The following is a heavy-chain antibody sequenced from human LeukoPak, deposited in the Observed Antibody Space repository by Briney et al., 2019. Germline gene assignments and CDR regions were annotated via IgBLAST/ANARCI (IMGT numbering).Heavy chain of an antibody. V-gene: IGHV3-7*01. CDR2: IKQDGSEK. CDR3: AREDDWNYEDF. Sequence: GGSLRLSCAASGFTFSNYWMSWVRQAPGKGLEWVANIKQDGSEKNYVNSVKGRSTISRDNAKNSLYLQMNSLRAEDTAIYYCAREDDWNYEDFWGQGTLVTVSS. CDR1: GFTFSNYW. D-gene: IGHD1-7*01. J-gene: IGHJ4*02.